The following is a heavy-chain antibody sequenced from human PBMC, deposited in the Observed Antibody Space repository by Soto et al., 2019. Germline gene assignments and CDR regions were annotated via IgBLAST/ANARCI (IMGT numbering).Heavy chain of an antibody. J-gene: IGHJ3*02. Sequence: GGSLRLSCAASGFTFSSYSMNWVRQAPGKGLEWVSSISSSSSYIYYADSVKGRFTIDRDNAKNSRYLQMNSLRAEDTAVYYCARVVSDIVVVVAATTHDAFDIWGQGTMVTVSS. CDR2: ISSSSSYI. D-gene: IGHD2-15*01. CDR1: GFTFSSYS. V-gene: IGHV3-21*01. CDR3: ARVVSDIVVVVAATTHDAFDI.